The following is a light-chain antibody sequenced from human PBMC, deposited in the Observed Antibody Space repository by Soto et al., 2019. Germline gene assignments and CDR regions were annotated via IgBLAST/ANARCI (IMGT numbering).Light chain of an antibody. CDR2: GAA. CDR1: PSIRTY. CDR3: QQSFMTPPLT. Sequence: IQMTQSPSSLSASIGDRIPITCRASPSIRTYLNWYQQKPGKAPNLLIYGAATLQSGVPARFSGRGSATDYTLTISSRQPEDCATYYCQQSFMTPPLTFGGGTKEDIK. V-gene: IGKV1-39*01. J-gene: IGKJ4*01.